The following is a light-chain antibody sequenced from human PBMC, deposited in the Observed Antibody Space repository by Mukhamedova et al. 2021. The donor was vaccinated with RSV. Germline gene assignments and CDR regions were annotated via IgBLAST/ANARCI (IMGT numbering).Light chain of an antibody. CDR3: NSRDSSGNHDV. CDR2: GKN. Sequence: YGKNNRPSGIPDRFSVSSSGNTASLTITGAQAEDEADYYCNSRDSSGNHDVFGTGTKVTVL. V-gene: IGLV3-19*01. J-gene: IGLJ1*01.